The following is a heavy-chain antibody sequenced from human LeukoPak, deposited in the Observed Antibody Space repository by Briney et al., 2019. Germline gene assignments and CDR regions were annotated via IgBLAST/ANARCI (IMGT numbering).Heavy chain of an antibody. CDR1: GYSFTSYW. D-gene: IGHD6-13*01. V-gene: IGHV5-51*01. CDR2: IYPDDSDT. J-gene: IGHJ4*02. CDR3: ARSLAAAGFDY. Sequence: VESLKISCKGSGYSFTSYWIGWVRQMPGKGLEWMGIIYPDDSDTRYSPSFQGQVTISADKSISTDYLQWSSLKASDTAMYYCARSLAAAGFDYWGQGTLVTVSS.